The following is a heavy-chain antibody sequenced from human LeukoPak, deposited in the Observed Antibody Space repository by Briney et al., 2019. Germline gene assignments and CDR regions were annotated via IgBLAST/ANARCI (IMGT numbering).Heavy chain of an antibody. Sequence: ASVTVSCKVSGYTLTELSMHWVRQAPGKGLEWMGGFDPEDGETIYAQKFQGRVTMTEDTSTDTAYMELSSLRSEDTAVYYCATDQIVGATRSGWFDPWGQGTLVTVSS. D-gene: IGHD1-26*01. CDR1: GYTLTELS. CDR2: FDPEDGET. CDR3: ATDQIVGATRSGWFDP. J-gene: IGHJ5*02. V-gene: IGHV1-24*01.